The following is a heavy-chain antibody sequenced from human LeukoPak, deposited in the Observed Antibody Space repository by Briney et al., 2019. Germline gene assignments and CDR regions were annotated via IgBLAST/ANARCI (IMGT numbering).Heavy chain of an antibody. Sequence: ASVKVSCKASGYTFTSYAMHWVRQAPGQRLEWMGWINAGNGNTKYSQEFQGRVTITRDTSASTAYMELSSLRSEDMAVYYCARGGNYWPQWWFDPWGRGTLVSVSS. D-gene: IGHD1-26*01. CDR2: INAGNGNT. V-gene: IGHV1-3*03. CDR1: GYTFTSYA. J-gene: IGHJ5*02. CDR3: ARGGNYWPQWWFDP.